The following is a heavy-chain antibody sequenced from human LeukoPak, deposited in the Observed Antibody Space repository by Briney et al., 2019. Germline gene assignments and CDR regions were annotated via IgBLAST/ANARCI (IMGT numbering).Heavy chain of an antibody. Sequence: ASVKVSCKASGGTFSRYPISWVRQAPGQGLEWMGGIIPIFGTTNYAQKFQGRVTITTDESTSTAYMELSSLRSEDTAVYYCAKDAPYLSGSEDAFDIWGQGTMVTVSS. CDR3: AKDAPYLSGSEDAFDI. V-gene: IGHV1-69*05. J-gene: IGHJ3*02. D-gene: IGHD2-21*01. CDR1: GGTFSRYP. CDR2: IIPIFGTT.